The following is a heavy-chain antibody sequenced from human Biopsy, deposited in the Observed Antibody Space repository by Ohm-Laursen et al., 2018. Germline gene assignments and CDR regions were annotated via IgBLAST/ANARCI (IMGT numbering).Heavy chain of an antibody. Sequence: SETLSLTCTVSGDFIRSYYWSWIRQPPGRGLLWIGNVYYTGCTDYNPSLQSRVTISRDTSKNHFPLRIRSVTPADTAIYYCARDRGYYSDRTVPGYFDLWGRGTLVTVSS. CDR2: VYYTGCT. V-gene: IGHV4-59*01. CDR3: ARDRGYYSDRTVPGYFDL. D-gene: IGHD3-22*01. J-gene: IGHJ2*01. CDR1: GDFIRSYY.